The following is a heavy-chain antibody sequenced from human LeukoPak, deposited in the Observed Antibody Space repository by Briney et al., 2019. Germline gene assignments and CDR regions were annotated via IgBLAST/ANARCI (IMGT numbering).Heavy chain of an antibody. D-gene: IGHD3-22*01. CDR2: IWHDGSHK. J-gene: IGHJ6*02. V-gene: IGHV3-33*06. CDR3: AKDRYDTSVWPYYYAMDV. Sequence: GGSLRLSCAASGFAFNTYAMHWVRQAPGKGLEWVTLIWHDGSHKFYIDSVRGRFTISRDNPKNTVYLQMNGLRAEDTALYYCAKDRYDTSVWPYYYAMDVWGQGTTVTVSS. CDR1: GFAFNTYA.